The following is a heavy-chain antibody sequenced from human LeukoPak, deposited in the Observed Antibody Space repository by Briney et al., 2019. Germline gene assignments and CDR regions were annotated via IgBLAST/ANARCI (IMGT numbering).Heavy chain of an antibody. CDR3: ARGGYYYLDV. V-gene: IGHV4-59*01. Sequence: SETLSLTCTVSDGSMSPYYWSWIRQSPGKGLGWIACIFHNGNTKYNPSLWSRVTISIDTSRNQVFLNLNSVTAADTAVYYCARGGYYYLDVWGKGTTVTVSS. J-gene: IGHJ6*03. CDR1: DGSMSPYY. CDR2: IFHNGNT.